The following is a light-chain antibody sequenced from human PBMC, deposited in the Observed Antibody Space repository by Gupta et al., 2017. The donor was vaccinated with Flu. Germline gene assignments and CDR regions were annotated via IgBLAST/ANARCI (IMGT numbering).Light chain of an antibody. Sequence: IVLTQSPATLSLSPGERATLSCRASQSVSSYLAWYQQKPGQAPRLLIYDASNRDTGIPARFSGSGYGTKVNLTNSSREHEDFAGYYCQQRSNWPPVAFGGGTKVEIK. CDR2: DAS. CDR1: QSVSSY. J-gene: IGKJ4*01. V-gene: IGKV3-11*01. CDR3: QQRSNWPPVA.